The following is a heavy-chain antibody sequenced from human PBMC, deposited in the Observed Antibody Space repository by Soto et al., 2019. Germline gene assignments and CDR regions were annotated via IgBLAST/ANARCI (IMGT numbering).Heavy chain of an antibody. CDR1: GFTFSSYG. D-gene: IGHD6-13*01. CDR3: AKECWGIAGELGIWDAFDI. V-gene: IGHV3-30*18. CDR2: ISYDGSNK. Sequence: QVQLVESGGGVVQPGRSLRLSCAASGFTFSSYGMHWVRQAPGKGLEWVAVISYDGSNKYYADSVKGRFTISRDNSKNTLYLQMNSLRAEDTAVYYCAKECWGIAGELGIWDAFDIWGQGTMVTVSS. J-gene: IGHJ3*02.